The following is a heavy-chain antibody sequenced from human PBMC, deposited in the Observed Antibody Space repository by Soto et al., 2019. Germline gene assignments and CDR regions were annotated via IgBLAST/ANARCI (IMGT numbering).Heavy chain of an antibody. CDR2: IYPGDSDT. CDR3: ARREYCSGGSCYTHDAFDI. CDR1: GYSFTSYW. J-gene: IGHJ3*02. V-gene: IGHV5-51*01. Sequence: PGESLKISCKGSGYSFTSYWIGWVRQMPGKGLEWMGIIYPGDSDTRYSPSFQGQVTISADKSISTAYLQWSSLKASDTAMCYCARREYCSGGSCYTHDAFDIWGQGPMVTVSS. D-gene: IGHD2-15*01.